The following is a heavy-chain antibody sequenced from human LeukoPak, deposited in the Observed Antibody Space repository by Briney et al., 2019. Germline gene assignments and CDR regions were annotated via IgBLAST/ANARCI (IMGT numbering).Heavy chain of an antibody. CDR1: GFTFSSYG. CDR2: IRYDGSNK. V-gene: IGHV3-30*02. J-gene: IGHJ3*02. Sequence: GGSLRLSCAASGFTFSSYGMHWVRQAPGKGLEWVAFIRYDGSNKYYADSVKGRFTISRDNSKNTLYLQMNSLRAEDTAVYYCAREARERHDAFDIWGQGTMVTVSS. CDR3: AREARERHDAFDI.